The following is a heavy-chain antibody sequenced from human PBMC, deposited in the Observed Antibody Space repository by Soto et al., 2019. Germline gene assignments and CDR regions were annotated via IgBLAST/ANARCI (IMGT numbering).Heavy chain of an antibody. Sequence: LSLTCAVSSYSISSGFYWGWIRQPPGKGLEWIGSIYHSGSTYYNPSLKSRVTISVDTSKNQFSLKLTSVTAADTAVYYCARADYHASSGYFAGDHPFDAWGAVTMVTV. D-gene: IGHD3-22*01. J-gene: IGHJ4*02. CDR1: SYSISSGFY. V-gene: IGHV4-38-2*01. CDR3: ARADYHASSGYFAGDHPFDA. CDR2: IYHSGST.